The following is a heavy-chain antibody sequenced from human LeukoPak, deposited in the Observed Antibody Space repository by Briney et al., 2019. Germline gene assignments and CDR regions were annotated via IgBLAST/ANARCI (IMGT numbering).Heavy chain of an antibody. D-gene: IGHD3-10*01. CDR2: IYSGGST. Sequence: GGSLRLSCAASGLTVSKNYMSWVRQAPGKGLESVSVIYSGGSTYYADSVRGRFIISRDNPKNTLYLQMNSLSVEDTAVYYCARVGGHWGQGTLVTVSS. J-gene: IGHJ4*02. CDR1: GLTVSKNY. V-gene: IGHV3-53*01. CDR3: ARVGGH.